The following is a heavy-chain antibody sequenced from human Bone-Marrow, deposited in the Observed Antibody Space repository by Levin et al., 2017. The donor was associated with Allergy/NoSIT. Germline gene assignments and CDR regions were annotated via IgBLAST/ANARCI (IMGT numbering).Heavy chain of an antibody. J-gene: IGHJ6*02. CDR2: LSGRSDYT. V-gene: IGHV3-21*04. CDR1: GFTFNIYD. Sequence: PGGSLRLSCTASGFTFNIYDMSWVRQAPRRGLEWVSSLSGRSDYTYYADSVKGRFTISRDNSKNSLYLQMKNLRADDTAVYYCVRSQGRKGWSYYYYGMDVWGRGTTVTVSS. D-gene: IGHD2-8*01. CDR3: VRSQGRKGWSYYYYGMDV.